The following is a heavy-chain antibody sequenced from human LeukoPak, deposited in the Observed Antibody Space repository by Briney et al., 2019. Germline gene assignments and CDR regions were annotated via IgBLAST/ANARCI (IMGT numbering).Heavy chain of an antibody. J-gene: IGHJ3*02. CDR1: GGTFSSYA. V-gene: IGHV1-69*05. D-gene: IGHD4-17*01. Sequence: ASVKVSCKASGGTFSSYAISWVRQAPGQGPEWMGGIIPIFGTANYAQKFQGRVTITTDESTSTAYMELSSLRSEDTAVYYCARDIGGSDYGDSRDAFDIWGQGTMVIVSS. CDR2: IIPIFGTA. CDR3: ARDIGGSDYGDSRDAFDI.